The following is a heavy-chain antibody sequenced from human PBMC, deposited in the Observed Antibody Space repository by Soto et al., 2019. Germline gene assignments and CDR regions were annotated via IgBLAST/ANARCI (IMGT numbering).Heavy chain of an antibody. CDR1: GDSYSISTYS. Sequence: LSLTCNMSGDSYSISTYSWSWIRQPPGKALQWIGFIYQSGVTSYNPSLASRASISLDRSNNQCSLKLKSVTAADTAVYFCAGMPYTSGLRFDPWGPGTLVTVSS. V-gene: IGHV4-30-2*01. J-gene: IGHJ5*02. D-gene: IGHD6-19*01. CDR3: AGMPYTSGLRFDP. CDR2: IYQSGVT.